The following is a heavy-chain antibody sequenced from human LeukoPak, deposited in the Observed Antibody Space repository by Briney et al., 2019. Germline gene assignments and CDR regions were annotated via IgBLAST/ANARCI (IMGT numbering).Heavy chain of an antibody. D-gene: IGHD3-3*01. CDR2: INSDGRST. CDR3: AHTVWSGNYFDY. CDR1: GFTFSTSW. Sequence: SGGSLRLSCAASGFTFSTSWMHWVRQVPGKGLVWVSRINSDGRSTDYADSVKGRFPISRDNTKNTLYLQMNSLRAEDTAVYYCAHTVWSGNYFDYWGQGTLVTVSS. J-gene: IGHJ4*02. V-gene: IGHV3-74*01.